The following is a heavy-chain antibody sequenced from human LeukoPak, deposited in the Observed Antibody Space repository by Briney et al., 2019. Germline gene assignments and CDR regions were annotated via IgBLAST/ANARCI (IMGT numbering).Heavy chain of an antibody. D-gene: IGHD1-26*01. Sequence: SETLSLTCTVSGESISGFYWNWIRQLPGKGLEWIGYIYYSGSSNYNPSLKSRVTISVDTSKNQFSLKLSSETAADTAVYYCARHQWVPAFGIWGQGTMVTVSS. J-gene: IGHJ3*02. V-gene: IGHV4-59*08. CDR3: ARHQWVPAFGI. CDR2: IYYSGSS. CDR1: GESISGFY.